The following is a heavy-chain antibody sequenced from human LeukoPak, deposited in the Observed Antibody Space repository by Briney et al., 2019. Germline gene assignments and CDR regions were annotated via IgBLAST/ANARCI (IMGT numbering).Heavy chain of an antibody. J-gene: IGHJ4*02. CDR1: GFTFSGSA. V-gene: IGHV3-73*01. CDR3: TRRSGDDSRGYYDY. D-gene: IGHD3-22*01. Sequence: GGSLRLSCAASGFTFSGSAMHWVRQASGKGLEWVGRIRSKVNSYATAYAASVKGRFTISRDESKNTAHLQMNGLKTEDTAVYYCTRRSGDDSRGYYDYWGQGTLVTVSS. CDR2: IRSKVNSYAT.